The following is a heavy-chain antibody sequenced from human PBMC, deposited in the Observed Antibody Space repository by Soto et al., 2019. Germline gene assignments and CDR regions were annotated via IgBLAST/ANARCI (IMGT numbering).Heavy chain of an antibody. CDR3: ANGELNGSRSGWEDSYYYYGMDV. CDR1: GGTFSSYS. J-gene: IGHJ6*02. CDR2: TIPIFDSA. Sequence: QVQLVQSGAEVKKPGSSVKVSCKASGGTFSSYSISWVRQSPGQGFEWIVGTIPIFDSANNAQKFQGRLTITADESTTTAYMEIRSMRSEDTAVYYCANGELNGSRSGWEDSYYYYGMDVWGQGTTVTVSS. D-gene: IGHD1-26*01. V-gene: IGHV1-69*12.